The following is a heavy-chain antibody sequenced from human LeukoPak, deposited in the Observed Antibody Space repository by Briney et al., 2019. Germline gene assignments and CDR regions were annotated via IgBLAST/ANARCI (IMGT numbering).Heavy chain of an antibody. V-gene: IGHV1-2*02. J-gene: IGHJ4*02. CDR3: ARVPDYYGSGSSRAFGY. D-gene: IGHD3-10*01. Sequence: ASVKVSCKASGYTFTGYYMHWVRQAPGQGLEWMGWINTNSGGTNYAQKFQGRVTMTRDTSVSTAYMELSRLRSDDTAVYYCARVPDYYGSGSSRAFGYWGQGTLVTVPS. CDR1: GYTFTGYY. CDR2: INTNSGGT.